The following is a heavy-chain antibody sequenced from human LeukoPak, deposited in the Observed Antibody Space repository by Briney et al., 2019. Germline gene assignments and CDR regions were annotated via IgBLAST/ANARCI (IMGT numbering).Heavy chain of an antibody. CDR3: ARVTCPGGDCYYYYGLDV. CDR1: GYTFSRYY. D-gene: IGHD2-21*02. CDR2: IITSGGST. V-gene: IGHV1-46*01. Sequence: SVKVSCKASGYTFSRYYMHWVRQAPGQGLEWMGIIITSGGSTTYAQKFQGRVTMTRDTSTSTVYMELSSLRSDDTAVYYCARVTCPGGDCYYYYGLDVWGQGTTVTVSS. J-gene: IGHJ6*02.